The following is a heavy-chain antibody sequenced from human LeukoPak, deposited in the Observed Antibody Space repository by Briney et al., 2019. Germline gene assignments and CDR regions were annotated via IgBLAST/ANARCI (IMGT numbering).Heavy chain of an antibody. V-gene: IGHV4-34*01. J-gene: IGHJ4*02. CDR2: INHSGST. CDR3: ARAPSRPRSRQFDY. D-gene: IGHD1-14*01. Sequence: SETLSLTCAVYGGSFSGYYWSWIRQPPGKGLEWIGEINHSGSTNYNPSLKSRVTISVDTSKNQFSLKLSSVTAADTAVYYCARAPSRPRSRQFDYWDQGTLVTVSS. CDR1: GGSFSGYY.